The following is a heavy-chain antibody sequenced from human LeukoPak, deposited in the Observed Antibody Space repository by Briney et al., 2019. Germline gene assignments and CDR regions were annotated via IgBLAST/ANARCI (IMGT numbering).Heavy chain of an antibody. CDR3: ARVRTSSLLGYCYMDA. V-gene: IGHV4-34*01. CDR2: IDHSGSA. CDR1: GGSFSAYY. Sequence: SETLSLTCGVYGGSFSAYYWSWVRQPPGKGLEWIGEIDHSGSANYNSSLKPRVTLSVDTSKKTFSLRLTSVTAADTAVYFCARVRTSSLLGYCYMDAWGKGATVTVSS. J-gene: IGHJ6*03. D-gene: IGHD2-2*01.